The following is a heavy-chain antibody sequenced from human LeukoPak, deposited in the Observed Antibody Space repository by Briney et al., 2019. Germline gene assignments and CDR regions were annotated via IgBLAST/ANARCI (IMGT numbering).Heavy chain of an antibody. J-gene: IGHJ4*02. D-gene: IGHD4-17*01. CDR1: GFPFSIYS. V-gene: IGHV3-48*04. Sequence: GGSLRLSCSASGFPFSIYSMNWVRQAPEKGPEWISYITSSSSNLYYADSVDGRFIISRDNAKNSLYLQMSGLRVEDTAVYYCARDSASPPVTFDYWGLGTLVTVSS. CDR3: ARDSASPPVTFDY. CDR2: ITSSSSNL.